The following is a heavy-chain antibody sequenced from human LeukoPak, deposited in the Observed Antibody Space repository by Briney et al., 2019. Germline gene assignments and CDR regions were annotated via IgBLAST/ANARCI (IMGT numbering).Heavy chain of an antibody. CDR2: ISGSGGST. D-gene: IGHD6-19*01. V-gene: IGHV3-23*01. CDR1: GFTFSDYY. J-gene: IGHJ4*02. Sequence: GGSLRLSCAVSGFTFSDYYMSWIRQAPGKGLEWVSAISGSGGSTYYADSVKGRFTISRDNSKNTLYLQMNSLRAEDTAVYYCAKAVAGTRDYWGQGTLVTVSS. CDR3: AKAVAGTRDY.